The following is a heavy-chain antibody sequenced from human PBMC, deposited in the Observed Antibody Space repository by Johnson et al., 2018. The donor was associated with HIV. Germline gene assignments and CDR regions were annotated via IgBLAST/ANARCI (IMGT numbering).Heavy chain of an antibody. CDR1: GFTFSSYA. D-gene: IGHD1-1*01. J-gene: IGHJ3*02. Sequence: QVQLVESGGGVVQPGRSLRLSCAASGFTFSSYAMHWVRQAPGEGLEWVAVISYDGSNKYYADSVKGRFTISRDNAKNSLYVQMNSLRAEDTAVYYCAREELEPDVFDIWGQGTMVTVSS. CDR3: AREELEPDVFDI. CDR2: ISYDGSNK. V-gene: IGHV3-30-3*01.